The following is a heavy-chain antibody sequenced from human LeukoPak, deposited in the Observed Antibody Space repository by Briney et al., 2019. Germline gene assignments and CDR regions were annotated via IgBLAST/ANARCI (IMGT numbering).Heavy chain of an antibody. CDR3: ARLNFGSEDY. J-gene: IGHJ4*02. CDR1: GYTFTSYG. Sequence: GASVKVSCKTCGYTFTSYGISWVRQAPGQGLEWMGWISAYNGNTNYAQKFQGRVTVTTETSTSTAYMELRSLRFDDTAVYYCARLNFGSEDYWGQGTLVTVSS. V-gene: IGHV1-18*01. D-gene: IGHD3-10*01. CDR2: ISAYNGNT.